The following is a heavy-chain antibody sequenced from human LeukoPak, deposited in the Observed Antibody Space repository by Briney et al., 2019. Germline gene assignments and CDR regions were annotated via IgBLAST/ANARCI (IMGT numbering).Heavy chain of an antibody. V-gene: IGHV4-34*01. CDR2: INHSGGT. J-gene: IGHJ4*02. CDR3: ARRGLWSGYYCFDY. D-gene: IGHD3-3*01. CDR1: GGSFSGYY. Sequence: SETLSLTCAVYGGSFSGYYWSWIRQPPGKGLEWIGEINHSGGTKYNPSLKSRVSISVDTSKNQFSLKLSSVTAADTAVYYCARRGLWSGYYCFDYWGPGTLVTVSS.